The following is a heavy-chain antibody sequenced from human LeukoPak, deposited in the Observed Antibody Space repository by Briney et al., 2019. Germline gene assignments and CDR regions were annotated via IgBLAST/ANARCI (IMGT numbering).Heavy chain of an antibody. CDR1: GFTSTDYA. V-gene: IGHV3-23*01. Sequence: GGSLRLSCAASGFTSTDYAMNWVRQAPGKGLEWVSILIGSSGSTDYADSVKGRFTISRDTSKNTLFLQMNSLRAEDTAIYYCAKGAYDYIEMGYFDSWGQGTLVTVSS. CDR3: AKGAYDYIEMGYFDS. CDR2: LIGSSGST. D-gene: IGHD5-12*01. J-gene: IGHJ4*02.